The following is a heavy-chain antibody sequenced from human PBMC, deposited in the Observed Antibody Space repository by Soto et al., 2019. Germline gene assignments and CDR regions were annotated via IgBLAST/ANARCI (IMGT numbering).Heavy chain of an antibody. Sequence: ASVKVSCKASGYTFTTYDISWVRQAPGQGLEWMGRISTYNGNTNYPQSLQGRLTMTTDTSTSTAYMELRSLRSDDTAVYYCARDVPLPAASFDPWGQGTLVTVSS. CDR1: GYTFTTYD. J-gene: IGHJ5*02. CDR3: ARDVPLPAASFDP. D-gene: IGHD2-2*01. V-gene: IGHV1-18*01. CDR2: ISTYNGNT.